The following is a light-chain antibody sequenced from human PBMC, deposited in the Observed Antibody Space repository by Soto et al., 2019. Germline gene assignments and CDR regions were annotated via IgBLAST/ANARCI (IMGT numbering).Light chain of an antibody. J-gene: IGKJ4*01. CDR1: QSVSSY. CDR3: QQYGSSPLT. CDR2: DTS. Sequence: EIVLTQSPGTLSLSVGERVTLSCRASQSVSSYLAWYQQTPGQAPRLLIYDTSNRATGTPDRFSGSGSGTDFTLTISRLEPEDFTVYYCQQYGSSPLTFGGGPKVDIK. V-gene: IGKV3-20*01.